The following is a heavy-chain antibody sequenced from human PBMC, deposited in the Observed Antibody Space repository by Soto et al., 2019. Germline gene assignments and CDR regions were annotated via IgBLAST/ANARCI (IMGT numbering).Heavy chain of an antibody. J-gene: IGHJ4*02. D-gene: IGHD3-22*01. V-gene: IGHV1-2*02. CDR2: INPNSGGT. CDR1: GYTFTGYY. Sequence: ASVKVSCKASGYTFTGYYMHWVRQAPGQGLEWMGWINPNSGGTNYAQKFQGRVTMTRDTSISTAYMELSRLRSDDTAVYYCASPVLKSLYDSSGYNTPFDYWGQGTLVTVSS. CDR3: ASPVLKSLYDSSGYNTPFDY.